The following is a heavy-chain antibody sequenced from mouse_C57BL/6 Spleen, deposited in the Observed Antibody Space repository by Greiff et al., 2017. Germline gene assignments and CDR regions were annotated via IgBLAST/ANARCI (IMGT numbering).Heavy chain of an antibody. V-gene: IGHV5-6*01. CDR2: ISSGGSYT. CDR1: GFTFSSYG. CDR3: ASQLGGIYFDY. D-gene: IGHD4-1*01. Sequence: EVQGVESGGDLVKPGGSLKLSCAASGFTFSSYGMSWVRQTPDKRLEWVATISSGGSYTYYPDSVKGRFTISRDNAKNTLYLQMSSLKSEDTAMYYCASQLGGIYFDYWGQGTTLTVSS. J-gene: IGHJ2*01.